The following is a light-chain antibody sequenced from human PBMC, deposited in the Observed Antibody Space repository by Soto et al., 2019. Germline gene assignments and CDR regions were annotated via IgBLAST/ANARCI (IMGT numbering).Light chain of an antibody. V-gene: IGLV2-14*03. CDR1: GSDVGGYNY. CDR3: SSYTSSSIVV. J-gene: IGLJ2*01. CDR2: DVS. Sequence: QSALTQPASVSGSPGQSITISCTGTGSDVGGYNYVSWYQHHPGKAPKLVIYDVSDRASGGSNRFSGSKSCNTASLTISGLQAEDEADFYCSSYTSSSIVVFGGGTKLTVL.